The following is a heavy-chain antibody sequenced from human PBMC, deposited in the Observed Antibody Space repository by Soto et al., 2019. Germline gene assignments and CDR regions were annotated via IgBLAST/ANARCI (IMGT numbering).Heavy chain of an antibody. V-gene: IGHV1-46*01. D-gene: IGHD6-6*01. J-gene: IGHJ6*02. CDR2: INPSGGST. Sequence: ASVKVSCKASGYTFTSYYMHWVRQAPGQGLEWMGIINPSGGSTSYAQKFQGRVTMTRDTSTSTVYMELSSLRSDDTALYYCATGSSSLFYYYYGMDVWGQGTTVTVSS. CDR1: GYTFTSYY. CDR3: ATGSSSLFYYYYGMDV.